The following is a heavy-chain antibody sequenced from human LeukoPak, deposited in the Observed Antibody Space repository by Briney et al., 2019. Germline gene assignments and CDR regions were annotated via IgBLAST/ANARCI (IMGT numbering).Heavy chain of an antibody. CDR3: ARTDLDLSSTTFDY. CDR1: GSTFSSYS. J-gene: IGHJ4*02. V-gene: IGHV3-21*01. Sequence: PGGSLRLSCAASGSTFSSYSMNWVRQAPGKGLEWVSSISSSSSYIYYADSVKGRFTISRDNAKNSLYLQMNSLRAEDTAVYYCARTDLDLSSTTFDYWGQGTLVTVSS. D-gene: IGHD2-2*01. CDR2: ISSSSSYI.